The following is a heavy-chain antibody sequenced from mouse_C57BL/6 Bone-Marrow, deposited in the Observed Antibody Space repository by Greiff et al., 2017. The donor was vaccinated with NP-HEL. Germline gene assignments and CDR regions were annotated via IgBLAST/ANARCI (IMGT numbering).Heavy chain of an antibody. CDR2: ISDGGSYT. D-gene: IGHD1-1*01. CDR3: ARSLTTVVAHWYFDV. J-gene: IGHJ1*03. V-gene: IGHV5-4*01. CDR1: GFTFSSYA. Sequence: EVQLQESGGGLVKPGGSLKLSCAASGFTFSSYAMSWVRQTPEKRLEWVATISDGGSYTYYPDNVKGRFTISRDNAKNNLYLQMSHLKSEDTAMYYCARSLTTVVAHWYFDVWGTGTTVTVSS.